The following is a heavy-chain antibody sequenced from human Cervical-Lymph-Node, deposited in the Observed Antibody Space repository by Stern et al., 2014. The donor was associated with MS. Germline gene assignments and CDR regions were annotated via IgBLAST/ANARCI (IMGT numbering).Heavy chain of an antibody. D-gene: IGHD2-21*02. CDR2: IIPLFGTT. Sequence: VQLVESGAELKKPGSSVKVSCKASGGTFSSYGISWVRQAPGQGLEWMGGIIPLFGTTNYARRFQGRVTITADISTSTAYMELSSLRSEDTAVYYCARDGDFGSNYGMDVWGQGTTVTVSS. CDR1: GGTFSSYG. V-gene: IGHV1-69*06. J-gene: IGHJ6*02. CDR3: ARDGDFGSNYGMDV.